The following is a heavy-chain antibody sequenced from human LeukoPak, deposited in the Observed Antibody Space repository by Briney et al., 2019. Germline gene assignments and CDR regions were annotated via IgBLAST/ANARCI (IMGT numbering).Heavy chain of an antibody. D-gene: IGHD1-26*01. J-gene: IGHJ4*02. CDR1: GFTFSGSA. CDR2: IRSKANSYAT. Sequence: GGSLRLSCAASGFTFSGSAMHWVRQASGKGLEWVGRIRSKANSYATAYAASVKGRFTISRDDSKNTAYLQMNSLKTEDTAVYYCTRQTIVGATRVDYWGQGTLVTVSS. CDR3: TRQTIVGATRVDY. V-gene: IGHV3-73*01.